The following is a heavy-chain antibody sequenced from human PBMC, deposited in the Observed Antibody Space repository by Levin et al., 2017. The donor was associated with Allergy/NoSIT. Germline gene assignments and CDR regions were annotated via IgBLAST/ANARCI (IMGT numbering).Heavy chain of an antibody. V-gene: IGHV3-11*01. CDR1: GFTFTDHH. J-gene: IGHJ4*02. CDR2: ITSGGDTM. Sequence: LSLTCAASGFTFTDHHMSWIRQAPGKGLEWVGYITSGGDTMHYADSVKGRFTISRDNAEKSVYLQMDSLRAEDTAVYYCAREGPPGDSSFDHWGQGTLVTVSS. CDR3: AREGPPGDSSFDH. D-gene: IGHD1-14*01.